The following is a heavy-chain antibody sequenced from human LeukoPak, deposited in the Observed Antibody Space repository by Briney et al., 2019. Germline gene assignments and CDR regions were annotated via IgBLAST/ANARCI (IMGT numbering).Heavy chain of an antibody. CDR3: AREKEVFDYYGSGSLGSTPSFDY. CDR2: IYTSGST. V-gene: IGHV4-61*02. CDR1: GGSISSGSYY. J-gene: IGHJ4*02. D-gene: IGHD3-10*01. Sequence: SETLSLTCTVSGGSISSGSYYWSWIRQPAGKGLEWIGRIYTSGSTNYNPSLKSRVTISVDTSKNQFSLKLSSVTAADTAVYYCAREKEVFDYYGSGSLGSTPSFDYWGQGTLVTVSS.